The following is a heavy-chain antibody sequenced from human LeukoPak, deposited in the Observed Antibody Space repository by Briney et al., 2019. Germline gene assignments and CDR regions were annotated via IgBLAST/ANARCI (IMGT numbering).Heavy chain of an antibody. CDR1: GGSFSGYY. CDR2: INHSGST. Sequence: SETLSLTCAVYGGSFSGYYWSWIRQPPGKGLEWIGEINHSGSTNYNPSLKSRVTISVDTSKNQFSLKLSSVTAADTAVYYCARLRVQYGSGSFRWFDPWGQGTLVTVSS. CDR3: ARLRVQYGSGSFRWFDP. J-gene: IGHJ5*02. D-gene: IGHD3-10*01. V-gene: IGHV4-34*01.